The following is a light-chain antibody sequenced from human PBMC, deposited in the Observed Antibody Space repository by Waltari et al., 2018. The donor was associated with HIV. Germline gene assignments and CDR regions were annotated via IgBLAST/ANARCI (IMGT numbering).Light chain of an antibody. Sequence: QSALTQPASVSGPPGQSTTISCTGTSDDIGGSTLVSWYQHHPGKAPRLIIFDVDKRPSGISDRFSGSKSGYTASLTISGLRTEDEADYFCCSKSTIYFGVLFGGGTTLTVL. V-gene: IGLV2-23*02. CDR3: CSKSTIYFGVL. J-gene: IGLJ2*01. CDR2: DVD. CDR1: SDDIGGSTL.